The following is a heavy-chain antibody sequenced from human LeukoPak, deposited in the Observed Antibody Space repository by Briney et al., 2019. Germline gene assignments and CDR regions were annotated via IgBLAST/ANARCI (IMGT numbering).Heavy chain of an antibody. CDR3: AREGLYSSSSSMYYYYGMDV. J-gene: IGHJ6*02. Sequence: SQTLSLTCTVSGGSISSGGYYWSWIRQHPGKGLEWIGYIYYSGSTYYNPSLKSRVTISVDTSKNQFSLKLSSVTAADTAVYYCAREGLYSSSSSMYYYYGMDVWGQGTTVTVSS. CDR2: IYYSGST. V-gene: IGHV4-31*03. CDR1: GGSISSGGYY. D-gene: IGHD6-6*01.